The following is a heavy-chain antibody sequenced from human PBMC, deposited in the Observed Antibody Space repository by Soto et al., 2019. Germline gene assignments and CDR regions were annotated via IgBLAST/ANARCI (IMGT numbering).Heavy chain of an antibody. Sequence: PSETLSLTCAVSGASFGTYYWSWILQPPGKGLEWIGYIFYSGHLKYNPSLRSRVTISVDSSKNQFSLKLDSVTAADTAVYYCARLGGYYQAFDNWGQGTLVTVSS. D-gene: IGHD3-3*01. CDR3: ARLGGYYQAFDN. CDR1: GASFGTYY. CDR2: IFYSGHL. J-gene: IGHJ4*02. V-gene: IGHV4-59*08.